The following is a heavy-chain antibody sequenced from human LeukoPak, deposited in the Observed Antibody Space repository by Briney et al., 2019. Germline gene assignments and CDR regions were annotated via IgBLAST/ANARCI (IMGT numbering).Heavy chain of an antibody. CDR1: GYFISSGYY. J-gene: IGHJ5*02. CDR2: IYYSGST. Sequence: SETLSLTCTVSGYFISSGYYWGWIRQSPGKGLEWIGSIYYSGSTYYNPSLKSRVTISVDTSKNQFSLKLSSVTAADTAVYYCATSAPFLEYHPWGQGTLVTVSS. CDR3: ATSAPFLEYHP. V-gene: IGHV4-38-2*02. D-gene: IGHD3-3*01.